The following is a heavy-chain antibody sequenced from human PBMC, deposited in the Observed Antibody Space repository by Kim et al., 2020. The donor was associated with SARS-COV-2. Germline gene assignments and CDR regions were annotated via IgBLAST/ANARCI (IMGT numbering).Heavy chain of an antibody. V-gene: IGHV4-59*13. CDR2: IYYSGST. Sequence: SETLSLTCTVSGGSISSYYWSWIRQPPGKGLEWIGYIYYSGSTNYNPSLKSRVTISVDTSKNQFSLKLSSVTAADTAVYYCARNYDFWSDDNWFDPWGQGTLVTVSS. CDR1: GGSISSYY. D-gene: IGHD3-3*01. CDR3: ARNYDFWSDDNWFDP. J-gene: IGHJ5*02.